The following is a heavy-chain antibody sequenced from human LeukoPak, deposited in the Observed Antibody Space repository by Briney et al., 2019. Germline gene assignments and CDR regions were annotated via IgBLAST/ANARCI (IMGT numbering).Heavy chain of an antibody. CDR2: ISDSGGST. J-gene: IGHJ4*02. Sequence: PGGSLRLSCAASGFTFSSYAMSWVRQAPGKGLEWVSVISDSGGSTYYADSVKGRFTISRDDSKNTLYLQMNSLRAEDTAVYYCARGGYYNILTGFRSRLLGFDYWGQGTLVTVSS. CDR1: GFTFSSYA. D-gene: IGHD3-9*01. V-gene: IGHV3-23*01. CDR3: ARGGYYNILTGFRSRLLGFDY.